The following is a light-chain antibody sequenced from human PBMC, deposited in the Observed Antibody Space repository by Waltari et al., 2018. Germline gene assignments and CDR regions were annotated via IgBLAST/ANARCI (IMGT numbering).Light chain of an antibody. Sequence: DIVMTQSPDSLAVSLGVRATINCKSSQSVFSSSNNKNSLAWYQQKAGPPPKLLIYWASTRESGVPDRFSGRGSGSDIPLTISGLQAEDLAVYVCQQYYETPTFGQWTKLEIK. V-gene: IGKV4-1*01. CDR2: WAS. CDR1: QSVFSSSNNKNS. J-gene: IGKJ1*01. CDR3: QQYYETPT.